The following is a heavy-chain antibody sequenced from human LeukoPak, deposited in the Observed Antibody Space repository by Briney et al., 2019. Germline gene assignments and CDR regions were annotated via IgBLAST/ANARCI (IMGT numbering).Heavy chain of an antibody. Sequence: SETLSLTCTVSGGAIKSSIYYWGWIRQPPGKGLEWVGSIYHTGATYYNPSLTTRVTISVDTSKNQFSLRLSSVTAAHTAVYSCAKHPSHHYYESSGSRIPFDSWGQGPLVTVSS. V-gene: IGHV4-39*01. CDR2: IYHTGAT. J-gene: IGHJ4*02. D-gene: IGHD3-22*01. CDR3: AKHPSHHYYESSGSRIPFDS. CDR1: GGAIKSSIYY.